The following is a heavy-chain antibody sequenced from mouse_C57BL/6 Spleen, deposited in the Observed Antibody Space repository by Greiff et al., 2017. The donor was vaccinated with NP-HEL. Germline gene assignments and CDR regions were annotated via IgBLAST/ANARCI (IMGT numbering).Heavy chain of an antibody. CDR2: IYPGSGST. V-gene: IGHV1-55*01. D-gene: IGHD2-5*01. CDR3: ARDDSNYYAY. CDR1: GYTFTSYW. Sequence: QVQLKESGAELVKPGASVKMSCKASGYTFTSYWITWVKQRPGQGLEWIGDIYPGSGSTNYNEKFKSKATLTVDTSSSTAYMQLSSLTSEDSAVYYCARDDSNYYAYWGQGTLVTVSA. J-gene: IGHJ3*01.